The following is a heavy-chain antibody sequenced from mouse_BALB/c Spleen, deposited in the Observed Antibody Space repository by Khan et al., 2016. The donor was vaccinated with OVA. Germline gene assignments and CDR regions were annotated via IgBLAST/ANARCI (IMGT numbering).Heavy chain of an antibody. J-gene: IGHJ3*01. CDR3: ARFTMITTECAY. Sequence: QVQLQQPGAELVKPGASVKLSCKAAGYTFTSYWMHWVKQRPGQGLEWIGEINPSNGRTNYNEMFKSKATLTVDKSSHTAYMQLSSLTSEDSAVYYCARFTMITTECAYWGQGTLVTVSA. CDR2: INPSNGRT. D-gene: IGHD2-4*01. CDR1: GYTFTSYW. V-gene: IGHV1S81*02.